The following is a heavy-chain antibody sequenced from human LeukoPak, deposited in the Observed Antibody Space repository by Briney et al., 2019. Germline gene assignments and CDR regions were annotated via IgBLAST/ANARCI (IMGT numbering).Heavy chain of an antibody. CDR1: GLTFSKAW. CDR2: IKSKTVGGTI. J-gene: IGHJ4*02. V-gene: IGHV3-15*01. D-gene: IGHD3-16*01. CDR3: TTETF. Sequence: PGGSLRLSCTASGLTFSKAWMTCVRQAPGKGLEWVGRIKSKTVGGTIEYATPVRGRFTISRDDSKNTFYVQMNSLKTEDTAVYYCTTETFWGQGTLVTVSS.